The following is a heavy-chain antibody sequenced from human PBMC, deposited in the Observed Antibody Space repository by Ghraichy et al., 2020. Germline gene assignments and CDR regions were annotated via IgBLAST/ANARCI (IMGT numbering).Heavy chain of an antibody. CDR2: ISGSGGST. Sequence: GESLNISCAASGFTFSSYAMSWVRQASGKGLEWVSAISGSGGSTYYADSVKGRFTISRDNSKNTLYLQMNSLRAEDTAVYYCAKGPYGSGSYDDYWGQGTLVTVSS. J-gene: IGHJ4*02. CDR3: AKGPYGSGSYDDY. CDR1: GFTFSSYA. D-gene: IGHD3-10*01. V-gene: IGHV3-23*01.